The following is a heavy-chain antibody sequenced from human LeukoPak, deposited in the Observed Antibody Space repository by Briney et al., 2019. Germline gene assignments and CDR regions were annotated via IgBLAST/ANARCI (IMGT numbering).Heavy chain of an antibody. CDR1: GFTFSVSA. J-gene: IGHJ6*03. CDR3: ARIQEWGYGSGSYFYYYYMDV. V-gene: IGHV3-73*01. Sequence: GGSLRLSCAASGFTFSVSAMHWVRQASGKGLEWVGRIRSKANSYATAYAASVKGRFTISRDNSKNTAYLQMNSLRAEDTAVYYCARIQEWGYGSGSYFYYYYMDVWGKGTTVTISS. CDR2: IRSKANSYAT. D-gene: IGHD3-10*01.